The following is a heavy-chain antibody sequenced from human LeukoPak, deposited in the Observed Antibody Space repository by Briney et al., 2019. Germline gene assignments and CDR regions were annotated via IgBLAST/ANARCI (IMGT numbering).Heavy chain of an antibody. CDR3: ARVSDPGDWFDP. J-gene: IGHJ5*02. D-gene: IGHD4-17*01. Sequence: PSETLSLTCAVYGGSFSGYYWSWIRQPPGKGLEWIGEINHSGSTNYNPSLKSRVTISVDTSKNQFSLKLSSVTAADTAVYYCARVSDPGDWFDPWGQGTLVTVSS. V-gene: IGHV4-34*01. CDR2: INHSGST. CDR1: GGSFSGYY.